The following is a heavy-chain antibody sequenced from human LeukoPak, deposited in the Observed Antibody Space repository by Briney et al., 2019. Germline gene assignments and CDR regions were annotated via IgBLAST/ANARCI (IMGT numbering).Heavy chain of an antibody. J-gene: IGHJ1*01. D-gene: IGHD6-13*01. CDR3: ARRPYSSSYQYFQH. CDR2: INHSGST. CDR1: GGSFSGYY. Sequence: SETLSLTCAVYGGSFSGYYWSWIRQPPGKGLEWIGGINHSGSTNYNPSLKSRVTISVDTSKNQFSLKLSSVAAADTAVYYCARRPYSSSYQYFQHWGQGTLVTVSS. V-gene: IGHV4-34*01.